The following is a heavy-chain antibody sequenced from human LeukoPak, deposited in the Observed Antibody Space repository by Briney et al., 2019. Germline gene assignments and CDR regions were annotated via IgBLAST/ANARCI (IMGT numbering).Heavy chain of an antibody. CDR1: GFTVSRNY. CDR2: IYSGGST. D-gene: IGHD6-19*01. V-gene: IGHV3-53*01. CDR3: ASSEAVAGTGNFDY. Sequence: PGGSLRLSCAASGFTVSRNYMSWVRQAPGKGLEWVSVIYSGGSTYYADSVKGRFTVSRDNSKNTLYLQMNSLRAVDTAVYYCASSEAVAGTGNFDYWGQGTLVTVSS. J-gene: IGHJ4*02.